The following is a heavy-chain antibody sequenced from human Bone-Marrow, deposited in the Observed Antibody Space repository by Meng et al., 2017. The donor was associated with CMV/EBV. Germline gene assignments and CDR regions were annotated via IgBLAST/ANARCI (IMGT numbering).Heavy chain of an antibody. CDR3: AWGGRWYRFDY. D-gene: IGHD3-16*01. CDR2: IIPIFGTA. V-gene: IGHV1-69*01. Sequence: QGQLVEFGAGVEKPGASVKVSCKASGGTFSSYAISWVRQAPGQGLEWMGGIIPIFGTANYEQKFQGRVTITGDESTSTAYLELSSLRSEDTAVYYCAWGGRWYRFDYWGQGTLVTVSS. CDR1: GGTFSSYA. J-gene: IGHJ4*02.